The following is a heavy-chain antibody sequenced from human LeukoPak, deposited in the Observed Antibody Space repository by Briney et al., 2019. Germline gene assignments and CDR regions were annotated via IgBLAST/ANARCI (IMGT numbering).Heavy chain of an antibody. CDR1: SGSINSGNYY. D-gene: IGHD5-12*01. J-gene: IGHJ4*02. Sequence: SETLSLTCTVSSGSINSGNYYWSWIRQPAGKGLEWIGRISTSGSTNYNPSLKSRVTMSVDTSKNQVSLMLSSVTAADTAVYYCTRDSSGYDWFYDYWGQGTLVTVSS. CDR3: TRDSSGYDWFYDY. V-gene: IGHV4-61*02. CDR2: ISTSGST.